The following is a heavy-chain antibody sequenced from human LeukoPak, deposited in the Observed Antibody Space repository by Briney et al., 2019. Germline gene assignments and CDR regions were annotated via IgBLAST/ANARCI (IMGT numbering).Heavy chain of an antibody. V-gene: IGHV4-34*01. D-gene: IGHD3-10*01. CDR1: GGSFCGYY. CDR2: INHSGST. CDR3: ARHGYYGSGSSPGYYYYYMDV. J-gene: IGHJ6*03. Sequence: PSETLSLTCAVDGGSFCGYYWSWIRQPPGEGLEWMGEINHSGSTNYNPSLKSGVTRSVETSKNQFSLKLSSVTAADTAVYYCARHGYYGSGSSPGYYYYYMDVWGKGTTVTISS.